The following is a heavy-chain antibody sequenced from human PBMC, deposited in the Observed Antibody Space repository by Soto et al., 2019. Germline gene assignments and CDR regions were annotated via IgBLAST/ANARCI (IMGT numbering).Heavy chain of an antibody. J-gene: IGHJ5*02. D-gene: IGHD3-22*01. V-gene: IGHV1-3*01. Sequence: ASVKVSCKASGYTFTSYAMHWVRQAPGQRLEWMGWINAGNGNTKYSQKFQGRVTITRDTSASTAYMELSSLRSEDTAVYYCARVSSSHNYYDSSGYYSGCFDPWGQGTLVTVSS. CDR3: ARVSSSHNYYDSSGYYSGCFDP. CDR1: GYTFTSYA. CDR2: INAGNGNT.